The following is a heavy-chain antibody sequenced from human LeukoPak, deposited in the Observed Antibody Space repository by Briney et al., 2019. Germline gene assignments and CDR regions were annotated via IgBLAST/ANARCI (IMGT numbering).Heavy chain of an antibody. J-gene: IGHJ4*02. D-gene: IGHD3-9*01. V-gene: IGHV3-23*01. Sequence: AGGSLRLSCAASGFTFSSYAMSWVRQAPGKGVEWVSAFSGSGGSTYYADSVKGRFTISRDNSKNTLYLQMNSLRAEDTAVYYCAKDGGFAYDILTGYYYFDYWGQGTLVTVSS. CDR2: FSGSGGST. CDR1: GFTFSSYA. CDR3: AKDGGFAYDILTGYYYFDY.